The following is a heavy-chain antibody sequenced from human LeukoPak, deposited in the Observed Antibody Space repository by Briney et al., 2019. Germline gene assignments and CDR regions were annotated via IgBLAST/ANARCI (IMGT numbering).Heavy chain of an antibody. D-gene: IGHD3-16*01. V-gene: IGHV3-48*02. CDR3: ARRSYDYVWGSYLNGAFDI. Sequence: GGSLRLSCAASGFTFSSYSMNWVRQAPGKGLEWVSYISSSSSTIYYADSAKGRFTISRDNAKNSLYLQMNSLRDEDTAAYYCARRSYDYVWGSYLNGAFDIWGQGTMVTVSS. CDR2: ISSSSSTI. J-gene: IGHJ3*02. CDR1: GFTFSSYS.